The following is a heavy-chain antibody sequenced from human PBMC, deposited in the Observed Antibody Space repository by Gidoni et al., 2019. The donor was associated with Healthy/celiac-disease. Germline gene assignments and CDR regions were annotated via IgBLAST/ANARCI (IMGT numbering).Heavy chain of an antibody. CDR3: ARASEYCSGGSCYSEGTGGMDV. CDR1: GGTFISYA. D-gene: IGHD2-15*01. J-gene: IGHJ6*02. CDR2: IIPIFGTA. V-gene: IGHV1-69*01. Sequence: QVQPVQSGAEVKKPGVSVKVSCKASGGTFISYAISRVRQAPGQGLEWMGGIIPIFGTANYAQKFQGRVTITADESTSTAYMELSSLRSEDTAVYYCARASEYCSGGSCYSEGTGGMDVWGQGTTVTVSS.